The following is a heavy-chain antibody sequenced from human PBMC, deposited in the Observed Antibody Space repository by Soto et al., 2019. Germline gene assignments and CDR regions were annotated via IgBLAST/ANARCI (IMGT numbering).Heavy chain of an antibody. CDR3: VLPPVYSSARYIIVFDF. CDR2: ISYDGSNK. CDR1: GFAFSGYS. J-gene: IGHJ3*01. Sequence: AMPLRLSCAASGFAFSGYSMHGSRRATGKGLEVVAVISYDGSNKYYADSVKGRFTISRDNSKNTLYLQMNSLRAEDMGVYCCVLPPVYSSARYIIVFDFWGQGTMLTVS. D-gene: IGHD6-19*01. V-gene: IGHV3-30*03.